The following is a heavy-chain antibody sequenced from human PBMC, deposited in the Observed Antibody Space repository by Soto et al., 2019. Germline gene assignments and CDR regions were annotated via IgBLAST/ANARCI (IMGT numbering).Heavy chain of an antibody. CDR2: IIPIFGTA. V-gene: IGHV1-69*06. CDR3: ARGGQTQGYYYYGMDV. J-gene: IGHJ6*02. Sequence: AASVKVSCKASGGTFSSYAISWVRQAPGQGLEWMGGIIPIFGTANYAQKFQGRVTITADKSTSTAYMELSSLRSEDTAVYYCARGGQTQGYYYYGMDVWGQGTTVTVSS. CDR1: GGTFSSYA.